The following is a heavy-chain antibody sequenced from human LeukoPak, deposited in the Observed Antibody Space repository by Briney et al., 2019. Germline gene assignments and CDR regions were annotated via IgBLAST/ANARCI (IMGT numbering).Heavy chain of an antibody. J-gene: IGHJ4*02. CDR3: AKDQDYGDYAALDY. D-gene: IGHD4-17*01. CDR1: GFTFSSYA. Sequence: GGSLRLSCAASGFTFSSYAMSWVRQAPGKGLEWVSAISGSGGSTYYADSVKGRFTISRDNSKNTLYLQMNSLRAEDTAVYYCAKDQDYGDYAALDYWGQGTLVTVSS. CDR2: ISGSGGST. V-gene: IGHV3-23*01.